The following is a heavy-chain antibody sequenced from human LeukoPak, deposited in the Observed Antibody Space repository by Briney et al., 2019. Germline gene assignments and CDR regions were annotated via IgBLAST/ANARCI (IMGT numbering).Heavy chain of an antibody. V-gene: IGHV3-7*01. CDR2: INPDGCGK. J-gene: IGHJ4*02. CDR1: GFTLSTYW. CDR3: ASWGAGGNS. D-gene: IGHD3-16*01. Sequence: GGSLTLSCEASGFTLSTYWMNWVRQVPGKGLDWVANINPDGCGKSYVDSVKGLFTIARDNADKSVCLQMNSLRAEDTAVYYCASWGAGGNSWGQGTLVTVSS.